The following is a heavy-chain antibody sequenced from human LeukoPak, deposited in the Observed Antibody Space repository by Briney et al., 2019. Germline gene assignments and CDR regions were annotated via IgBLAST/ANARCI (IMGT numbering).Heavy chain of an antibody. CDR2: ISYSGST. V-gene: IGHV4-61*08. CDR3: TRGAYCFDF. CDR1: GDSISSGGYY. J-gene: IGHJ4*02. Sequence: PSETLSLTCIVSGDSISSGGYYWNWIRQPPGKGLEWIGYISYSGSTNYNPSLKSRVTISVDTSKNQFSLNLSSVTAADTAVYYCTRGAYCFDFWGQGTLVTVSS.